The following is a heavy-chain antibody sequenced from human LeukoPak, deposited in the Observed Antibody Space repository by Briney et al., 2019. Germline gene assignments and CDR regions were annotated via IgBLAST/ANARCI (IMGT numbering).Heavy chain of an antibody. J-gene: IGHJ3*02. V-gene: IGHV4-34*01. CDR1: GGSFSGYF. CDR2: INHSGST. CDR3: ARPHDCSSTSCYGAFHI. Sequence: PSETLSLTCAVYGGSFSGYFWTWIRQPPGKGLEWIGEINHSGSTSYNPSLKSRVTISADPSKNQFSLKLSSVTAADTAVYCCARPHDCSSTSCYGAFHIWGQGTMVTVSS. D-gene: IGHD2-2*01.